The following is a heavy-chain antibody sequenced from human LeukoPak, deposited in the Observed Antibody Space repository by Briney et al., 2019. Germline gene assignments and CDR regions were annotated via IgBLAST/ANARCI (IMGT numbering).Heavy chain of an antibody. CDR1: EYTFTGYY. CDR2: INPNSGAT. V-gene: IGHV1-2*02. CDR3: ASGYRFGN. Sequence: ASVKVSCKASEYTFTGYYMHWVRQAPGQGLEWMGWINPNSGATDYAQNFQGRVTLTRDTSISTAYMELSRLRSDDTAVYYCASGYRFGNWGQGTLVTGSS. D-gene: IGHD5-18*01. J-gene: IGHJ4*02.